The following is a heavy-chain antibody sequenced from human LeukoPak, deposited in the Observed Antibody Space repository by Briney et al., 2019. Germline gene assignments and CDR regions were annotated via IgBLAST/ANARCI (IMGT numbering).Heavy chain of an antibody. CDR1: GFTFISYG. Sequence: GGSLRLSCAASGFTFISYGIHWVRQAPGKGLEWVAVISYDGSNEYYADPVKGRFTISRDNSKNTLYLQMNSLRAEDTAVYYCAKDQRPYYSSGYYNVDNWGQGTLVTVSS. V-gene: IGHV3-30*18. J-gene: IGHJ4*02. CDR3: AKDQRPYYSSGYYNVDN. CDR2: ISYDGSNE. D-gene: IGHD3-22*01.